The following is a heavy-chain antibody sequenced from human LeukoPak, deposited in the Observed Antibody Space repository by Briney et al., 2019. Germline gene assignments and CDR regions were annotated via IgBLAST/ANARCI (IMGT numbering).Heavy chain of an antibody. J-gene: IGHJ4*02. V-gene: IGHV3-23*01. CDR1: GFTVSTNY. CDR2: ISGSGGST. Sequence: GGSLRLSCAASGFTVSTNYMSWVRQAPGKGLEWVSDISGSGGSTYYADSVKGRFTISRDNSKNTLYLQMNSLRAEDTAVYYCAKVSTYGSGSPGGDWGQGTLVTVSS. D-gene: IGHD3-10*01. CDR3: AKVSTYGSGSPGGD.